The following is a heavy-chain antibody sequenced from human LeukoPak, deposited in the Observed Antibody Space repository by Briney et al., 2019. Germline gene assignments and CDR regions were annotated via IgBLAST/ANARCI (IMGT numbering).Heavy chain of an antibody. J-gene: IGHJ4*02. Sequence: SETLSLTCTVSGGSISSGGNYWSWIRQHPGKDLEWIGYIYYTGSTNNNPSLKSRITLSVDTSKNQFSLRLSSVTAADTAVYYCARRVGKYPTYYFDYWGQGTLVTVSS. V-gene: IGHV4-31*03. D-gene: IGHD1-1*01. CDR2: IYYTGST. CDR1: GGSISSGGNY. CDR3: ARRVGKYPTYYFDY.